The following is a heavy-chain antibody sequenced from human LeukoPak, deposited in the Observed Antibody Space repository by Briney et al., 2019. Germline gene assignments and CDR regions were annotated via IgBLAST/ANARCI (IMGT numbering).Heavy chain of an antibody. Sequence: QPGGSLRLSCAASGFTFSSYEMNWVRQAPGKGLEWVSYISSSGSTIYYADSVKGRFTISRDNAKNSLYLQMNSLRAEDTAVYYCARDLRSSMIVSYGMDVWGQGTTVTVSS. D-gene: IGHD3-22*01. CDR1: GFTFSSYE. CDR3: ARDLRSSMIVSYGMDV. CDR2: ISSSGSTI. V-gene: IGHV3-48*03. J-gene: IGHJ6*02.